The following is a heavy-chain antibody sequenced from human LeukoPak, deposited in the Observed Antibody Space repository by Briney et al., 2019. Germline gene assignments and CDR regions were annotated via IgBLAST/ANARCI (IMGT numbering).Heavy chain of an antibody. Sequence: GGSLRLSCGASGFTFSSHRMHWVPQAPGEAPAWVARISSDGFSAVYADSVRGRFTVSRDKAMSTLFLQMDSLRAEDTAVYYCVRLTFYEGRGYYPDHWGQGTLVTVSS. CDR2: ISSDGFSA. CDR3: VRLTFYEGRGYYPDH. J-gene: IGHJ4*02. D-gene: IGHD3-22*01. V-gene: IGHV3-74*01. CDR1: GFTFSSHR.